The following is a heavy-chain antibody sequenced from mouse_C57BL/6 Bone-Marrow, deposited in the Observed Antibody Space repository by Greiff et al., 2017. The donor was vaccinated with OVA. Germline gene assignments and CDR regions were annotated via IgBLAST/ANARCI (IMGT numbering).Heavy chain of an antibody. CDR2: INPDSSTI. J-gene: IGHJ1*03. CDR3: ARRGNYYGSFWYFDV. Sequence: EVKLMESGGGLVQPGGSLKLSCAASGIDFSRYWMSWVRRAPGKGLEWIGEINPDSSTINYAPSLKDKFIISRDNAKNTLYLQMSKVRSEDTALYYCARRGNYYGSFWYFDVWGTGTTVTVSS. CDR1: GIDFSRYW. D-gene: IGHD1-1*01. V-gene: IGHV4-1*01.